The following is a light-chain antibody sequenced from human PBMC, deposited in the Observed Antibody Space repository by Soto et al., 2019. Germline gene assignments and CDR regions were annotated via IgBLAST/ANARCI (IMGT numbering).Light chain of an antibody. J-gene: IGKJ3*01. V-gene: IGKV1-12*01. CDR3: QQAHSFRLT. CDR1: RDINRW. Sequence: DIQMTQSPSSVSASVGDRVTITCRASRDINRWLAWHQQKPGEAPNLLIFSASSLQSGVPSRFSGSGSGTDFTLTITNLQPEDVATYYCQQAHSFRLTFGPGTKVDLK. CDR2: SAS.